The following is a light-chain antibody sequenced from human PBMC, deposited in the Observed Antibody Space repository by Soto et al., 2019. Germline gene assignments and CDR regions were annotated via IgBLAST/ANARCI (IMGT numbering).Light chain of an antibody. CDR2: GAS. CDR1: QSVSSSY. V-gene: IGKV3-20*01. CDR3: QQYGSSPLT. Sequence: EIVLTQSPGTLSLSPGERATLSCRASQSVSSSYLAWYQQKPGQAPRLLIYGASSRATGIPARFSGSGSGTDFTLTISRLEPEEFGVYYCQQYGSSPLTFGGGTKGEIK. J-gene: IGKJ4*01.